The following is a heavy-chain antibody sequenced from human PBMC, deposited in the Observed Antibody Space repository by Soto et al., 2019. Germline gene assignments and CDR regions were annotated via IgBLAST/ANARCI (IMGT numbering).Heavy chain of an antibody. Sequence: QVQLQESGPGLVKPSGTLSLTCAVSGGSISSSNWWSWVRQPPGKGLEWIGEIYHSGSTNYNPSRKSRLTLSVDKSKTQFSLKLSSVTAADTAVYYCAREAVAGDFDYWGQGTLVTVSS. CDR3: AREAVAGDFDY. J-gene: IGHJ4*02. CDR2: IYHSGST. D-gene: IGHD6-19*01. V-gene: IGHV4-4*02. CDR1: GGSISSSNW.